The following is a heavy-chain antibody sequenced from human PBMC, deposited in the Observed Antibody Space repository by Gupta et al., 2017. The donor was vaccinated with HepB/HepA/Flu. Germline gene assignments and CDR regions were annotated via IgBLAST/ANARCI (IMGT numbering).Heavy chain of an antibody. Sequence: QVQLVQSGAEVKKPGSSVKVSCKASGGPFSSYFITWVRQAPGQGLEWMGRIIPIFGTANYAQKFQGRVTITADKSTSTAFMELSSLRSEDTAVYYCAREIQVRDRTIFGWFDPWGQGTLVTVSS. CDR3: AREIQVRDRTIFGWFDP. D-gene: IGHD3-3*01. V-gene: IGHV1-69*06. J-gene: IGHJ5*02. CDR2: IIPIFGTA. CDR1: GGPFSSYF.